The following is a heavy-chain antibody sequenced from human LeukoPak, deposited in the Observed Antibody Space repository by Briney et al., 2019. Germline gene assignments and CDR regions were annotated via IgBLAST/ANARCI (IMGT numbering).Heavy chain of an antibody. CDR1: GGSIRSSDW. V-gene: IGHV4-4*02. J-gene: IGHJ5*02. CDR3: ARHRGYCSSTSCSYNWFDP. CDR2: IYHSGST. Sequence: SETLSLTCTVSGGSIRSSDWWSWVRQPPGKGLEWIGEIYHSGSTHYNPSLKSRVTISVDTSKNRFSLKLSSVTAADMAVYYCARHRGYCSSTSCSYNWFDPWGQGTLVTVSS. D-gene: IGHD2-2*03.